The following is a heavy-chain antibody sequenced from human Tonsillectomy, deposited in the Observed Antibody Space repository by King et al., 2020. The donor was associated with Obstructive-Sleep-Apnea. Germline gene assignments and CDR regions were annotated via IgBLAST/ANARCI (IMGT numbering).Heavy chain of an antibody. CDR2: IRTTSSYT. CDR3: ARVGSFLWVDY. J-gene: IGHJ4*02. D-gene: IGHD2-21*01. Sequence: VQLVESGGGLVKPGGSLRLSCAASGFIFSDYYMIWIRQAPGKGLEWVSHIRTTSSYTRYADSVKGRFTISRDNAKNSVYLQMNSLRDEDTAVYYCARVGSFLWVDYWDQGSLVTVSS. CDR1: GFIFSDYY. V-gene: IGHV3-11*06.